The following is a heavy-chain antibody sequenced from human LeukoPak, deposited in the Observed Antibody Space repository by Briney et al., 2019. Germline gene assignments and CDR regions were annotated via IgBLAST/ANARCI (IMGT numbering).Heavy chain of an antibody. D-gene: IGHD6-13*01. J-gene: IGHJ4*02. CDR2: ISGNGGSA. CDR1: GFTFASYA. V-gene: IGHV3-23*01. Sequence: GGSLRLSCAASGFTFASYATSWVRQAPGKGLEWVSAISGNGGSAYYADSVKGRFSISRDNSKNTLYLQMNSLRAEDTALYYCAKAPLVGIAAAGGAFFYWGQGTLVTVSS. CDR3: AKAPLVGIAAAGGAFFY.